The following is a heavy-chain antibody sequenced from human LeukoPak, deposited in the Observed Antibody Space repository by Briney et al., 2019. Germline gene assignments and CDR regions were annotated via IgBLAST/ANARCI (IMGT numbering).Heavy chain of an antibody. J-gene: IGHJ5*02. Sequence: SQTLSLTCTVSGVSISSGDYYWGWLRQPPGKGLEWIVYIYYSGSSYDNPPLKNRLTISVDTSKIQFSLKLSSVTAADTAVYYCARPYYYDSRIDPWGQGTLVTVSS. CDR2: IYYSGSS. CDR3: ARPYYYDSRIDP. CDR1: GVSISSGDYY. V-gene: IGHV4-30-4*01. D-gene: IGHD3-22*01.